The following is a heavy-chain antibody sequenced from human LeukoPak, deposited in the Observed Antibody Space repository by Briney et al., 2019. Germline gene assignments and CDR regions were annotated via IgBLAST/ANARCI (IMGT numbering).Heavy chain of an antibody. CDR1: GGSISSSSYY. J-gene: IGHJ5*02. D-gene: IGHD3-10*01. CDR2: IYYSGST. CDR3: ARVVVLRGVRGVNWFDP. V-gene: IGHV4-39*07. Sequence: SETLSLTCTVSGGSISSSSYYWGWIRQPPGKGLEWIGSIYYSGSTYYNPSLKSRVTISVDTSKNQFSLKLSSVTAADTAVYYCARVVVLRGVRGVNWFDPWGQGTLVTVSS.